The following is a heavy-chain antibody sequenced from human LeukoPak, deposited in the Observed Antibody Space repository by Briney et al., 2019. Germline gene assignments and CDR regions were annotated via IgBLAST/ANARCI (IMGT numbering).Heavy chain of an antibody. CDR1: GGSFSGYY. V-gene: IGHV4-34*01. Sequence: SETLSLTCTVYGGSFSGYYWSWIRQPPGKGLEWIGEINHSGSTNYNPSLKSRVTISVDTSKNQFSLKLSSVTAADTAVYYCARYPYCTNGVCYPRFRRDWFDPWGQGTLVTVSS. CDR2: INHSGST. D-gene: IGHD2-8*01. J-gene: IGHJ5*02. CDR3: ARYPYCTNGVCYPRFRRDWFDP.